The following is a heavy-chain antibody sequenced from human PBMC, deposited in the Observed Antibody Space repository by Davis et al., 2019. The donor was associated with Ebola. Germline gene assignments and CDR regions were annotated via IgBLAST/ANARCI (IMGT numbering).Heavy chain of an antibody. CDR3: ARQKIVGATEGMDV. CDR1: GFTFSSCA. Sequence: GESLKISCAASGFTFSSCAMSWVRQAPGKGLEWVSTISVRGDNTYYADSVKGRFTISRDNSKNTLYLQMNSLRAEDTAVYYCARQKIVGATEGMDVWGQGTTVTVSS. V-gene: IGHV3-23*01. J-gene: IGHJ6*02. CDR2: ISVRGDNT. D-gene: IGHD1-26*01.